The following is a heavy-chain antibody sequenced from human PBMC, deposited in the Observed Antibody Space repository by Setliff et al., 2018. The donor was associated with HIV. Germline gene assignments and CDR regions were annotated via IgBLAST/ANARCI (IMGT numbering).Heavy chain of an antibody. Sequence: PSETLSLTCTVSGGSISSYYWSRIRQPPGKGLEWIGYIYYSGSTNYNPSLKSRVTISVDTSKNQFSLKLSSVTAADTAVYYCARHGYDPLYYYYYMDVWGKGTTVTVSS. D-gene: IGHD5-12*01. CDR3: ARHGYDPLYYYYYMDV. CDR1: GGSISSYY. CDR2: IYYSGST. V-gene: IGHV4-59*01. J-gene: IGHJ6*03.